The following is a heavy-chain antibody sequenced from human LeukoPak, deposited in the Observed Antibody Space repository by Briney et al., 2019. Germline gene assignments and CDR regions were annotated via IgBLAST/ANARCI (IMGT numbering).Heavy chain of an antibody. CDR3: AKGGGYCSGGSCYSRFYYYYYYMDV. D-gene: IGHD2-15*01. CDR2: ISGSGGST. J-gene: IGHJ6*03. Sequence: GGSLRLSCAASGFTFSSYAMSWVRQAPGKGLEWVSAISGSGGSTYYADSVKGRFTISRDNSKNTLYLQMNSLRAEDTAVYYCAKGGGYCSGGSCYSRFYYYYYYMDVWGKGTTVTVSS. CDR1: GFTFSSYA. V-gene: IGHV3-23*01.